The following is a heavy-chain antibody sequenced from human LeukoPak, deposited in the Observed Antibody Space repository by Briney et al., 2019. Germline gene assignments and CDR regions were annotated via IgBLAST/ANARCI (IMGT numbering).Heavy chain of an antibody. CDR1: GGSISSYY. CDR3: ARSYCSSTSCYDYFDY. Sequence: PSETLSLTRTVSGGSISSYYWSWIRQPPGKGLEWIGYIYYSGSTNYNPSLKSRVTISVDTSKNQFSLKLSSVTAADTAVYYCARSYCSSTSCYDYFDYWGQGTLVTVSS. CDR2: IYYSGST. J-gene: IGHJ4*02. D-gene: IGHD2-2*01. V-gene: IGHV4-59*01.